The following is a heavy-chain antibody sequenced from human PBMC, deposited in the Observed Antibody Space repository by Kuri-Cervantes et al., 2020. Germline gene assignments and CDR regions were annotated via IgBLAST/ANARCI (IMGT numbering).Heavy chain of an antibody. CDR1: GFTFDDYG. CDR3: ARVRSPPRDYVWGRGKKHDAFDI. V-gene: IGHV3-20*04. D-gene: IGHD3-16*01. J-gene: IGHJ3*02. CDR2: INWNGGST. Sequence: GESLKISCAASGFTFDDYGMSWVRQAPGKGLEWVSGINWNGGSTGYADSVKGRFTISRDNAKNSLYLQMNSLRAEDTAVYYCARVRSPPRDYVWGRGKKHDAFDIWGQGTMVTVSS.